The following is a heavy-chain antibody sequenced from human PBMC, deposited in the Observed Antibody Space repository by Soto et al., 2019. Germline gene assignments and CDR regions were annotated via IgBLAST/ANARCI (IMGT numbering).Heavy chain of an antibody. D-gene: IGHD2-15*01. V-gene: IGHV6-1*01. J-gene: IGHJ4*02. CDR3: VRNLGGPRNS. CDR2: TYYRSKWYT. CDR1: GDSVSSNIAP. Sequence: SETLSLTFAISGDSVSSNIAPWDWIRQSPSRGLEWLGRTYYRSKWYTDYAVSVRSRITINPDTSENQFTLQLISMTPEDSAVYYCVRNLGGPRNSWGQGTLVTVS.